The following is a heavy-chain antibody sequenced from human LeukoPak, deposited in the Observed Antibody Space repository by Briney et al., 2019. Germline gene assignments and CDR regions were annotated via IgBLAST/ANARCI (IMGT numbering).Heavy chain of an antibody. V-gene: IGHV4-34*01. Sequence: NPSETLSLTCAVYGGSFSGYYWSWIRQPPGKGLEWIGEINHSGSTNYNPSLKTPVTISVDTSKNQFSLKLSSVTAADTAVYYCARVRYSSSRYFDYWGQGTLVTVSS. CDR3: ARVRYSSSRYFDY. CDR1: GGSFSGYY. D-gene: IGHD6-6*01. J-gene: IGHJ4*02. CDR2: INHSGST.